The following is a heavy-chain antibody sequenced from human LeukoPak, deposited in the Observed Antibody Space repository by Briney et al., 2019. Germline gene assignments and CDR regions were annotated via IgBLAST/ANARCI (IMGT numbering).Heavy chain of an antibody. Sequence: SETLSLTCTVSGGSISSGGYYWSWLRQPPGKGLEWIGYIYHSGSTYYNPSLKSRVTISVDRSKNQFSLKLSSVTAADTAVYYCARDRSPYGAGNWFDTWGQGTLVTVSS. CDR2: IYHSGST. CDR3: ARDRSPYGAGNWFDT. CDR1: GGSISSGGYY. D-gene: IGHD4-17*01. J-gene: IGHJ5*02. V-gene: IGHV4-30-2*01.